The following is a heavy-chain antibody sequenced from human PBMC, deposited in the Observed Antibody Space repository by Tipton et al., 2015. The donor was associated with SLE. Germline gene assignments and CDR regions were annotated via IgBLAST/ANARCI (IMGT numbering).Heavy chain of an antibody. V-gene: IGHV3-11*04. CDR1: GFTLSDYY. Sequence: QVQLVQSGGGLVEPGGSLRLSCVASGFTLSDYYMAWIRQAPGQGLEWISFISGPGDSIFHADSVKGRFTISRDNAKNSLYLQMNSLRAEDTAVYYCAKNRRERWELNPWGNWGQGTLVTVSS. CDR3: AKNRRERWELNPWGN. D-gene: IGHD1-1*01. J-gene: IGHJ4*02. CDR2: ISGPGDSI.